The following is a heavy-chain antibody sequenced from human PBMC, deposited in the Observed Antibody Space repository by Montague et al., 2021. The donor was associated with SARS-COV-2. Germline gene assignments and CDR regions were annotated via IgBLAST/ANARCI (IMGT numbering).Heavy chain of an antibody. CDR3: ARDTMTADAFDI. V-gene: IGHV4-59*02. CDR2: VYIFCST. D-gene: IGHD5-18*01. CDR1: GASVGSSD. J-gene: IGHJ3*02. Sequence: SETLSLTCTVSGASVGSSDYCWVRQSPGKGLGLKCYVYIFCSTNYNSSRTSRATISISTSKNQFSLTVRSVTAADTAVYYCARDTMTADAFDIWGQGTMVTVSS.